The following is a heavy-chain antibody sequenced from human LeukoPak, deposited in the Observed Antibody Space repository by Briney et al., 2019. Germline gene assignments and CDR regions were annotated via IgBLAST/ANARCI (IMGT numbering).Heavy chain of an antibody. Sequence: GGSLRLSCATSGFTFSTYSMNWVRQAPGKGLEWVSYISSSNSLYYADSVKGRFTISRDNAKNSLFLQMNSLRAEDTAVYYCASRYSSSDHWGQGTLVTVSS. J-gene: IGHJ4*02. CDR3: ASRYSSSDH. D-gene: IGHD6-6*01. V-gene: IGHV3-21*05. CDR1: GFTFSTYS. CDR2: ISSSNSL.